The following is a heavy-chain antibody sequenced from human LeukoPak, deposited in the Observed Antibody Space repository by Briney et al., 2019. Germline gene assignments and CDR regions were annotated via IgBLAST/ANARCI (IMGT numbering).Heavy chain of an antibody. CDR3: ARAEYSSSVLGDY. CDR2: INPNSGGT. Sequence: GASVKVSCKASGYTFTGYYMHWVRQAPGQGLEWMGRINPNSGGTNYAQKFQGRVTITADESTSTAYMELSSLRSEDTAVYYCARAEYSSSVLGDYRGQGTLVTVSS. D-gene: IGHD6-6*01. J-gene: IGHJ4*02. CDR1: GYTFTGYY. V-gene: IGHV1-2*06.